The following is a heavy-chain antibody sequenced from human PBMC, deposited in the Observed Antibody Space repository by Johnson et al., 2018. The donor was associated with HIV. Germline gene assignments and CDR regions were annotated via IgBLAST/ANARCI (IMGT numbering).Heavy chain of an antibody. CDR1: GFTLGGSP. CDR2: IRNKANSYAT. Sequence: VQLVESGGGLVQPGGSLKLSCAASGFTLGGSPMHWVRQASGKGLEWIGHIRNKANSYATEYAASVKGRFTISRDDSKNTAYLQMNSLKSEDTAVYYCCKFVGYCRGGGCYTPGDIWGRGTMVTVSS. J-gene: IGHJ3*02. D-gene: IGHD2-15*01. V-gene: IGHV3-73*01. CDR3: CKFVGYCRGGGCYTPGDI.